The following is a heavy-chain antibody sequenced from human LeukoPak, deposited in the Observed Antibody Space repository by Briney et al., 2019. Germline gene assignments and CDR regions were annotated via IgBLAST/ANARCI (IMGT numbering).Heavy chain of an antibody. CDR1: GGSVSSSSYY. V-gene: IGHV4-39*01. D-gene: IGHD1-26*01. CDR2: IYYSGST. J-gene: IGHJ3*02. Sequence: SETLSLTCTVSGGSVSSSSYYWGWIRQPPGEGLEWIGSIYYSGSTYYNPSLKSRVTISVDTSKNQFSLKLSSVTAADTAVYYCARRSGSYGAFDIWGQGTMVTVSS. CDR3: ARRSGSYGAFDI.